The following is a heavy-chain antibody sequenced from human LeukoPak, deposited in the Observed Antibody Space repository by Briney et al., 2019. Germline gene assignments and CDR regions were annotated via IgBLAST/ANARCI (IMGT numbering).Heavy chain of an antibody. CDR3: AELGITMIGGV. J-gene: IGHJ6*04. V-gene: IGHV3-15*01. D-gene: IGHD3-10*02. Sequence: PGGSLRLSCAASGFTFSNAWMSWVRQAPGKGLEWVGRIKSKIDGGTTDYPAPVKGRFTISRDDSRNSLYLQMNSLRAEDTAVYYCAELGITMIGGVWGKGTTVTIFS. CDR1: GFTFSNAW. CDR2: IKSKIDGGTT.